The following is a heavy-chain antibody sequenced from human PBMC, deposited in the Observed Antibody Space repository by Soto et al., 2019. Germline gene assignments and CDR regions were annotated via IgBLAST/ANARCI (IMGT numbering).Heavy chain of an antibody. V-gene: IGHV4-30-2*01. J-gene: IGHJ5*02. CDR3: DQPPAP. CDR1: GGSISSGGYS. CDR2: IYHSGST. Sequence: QLQLQESGSGLVKPSQTLSLTCAVSGGSISSGGYSWSWIRQPPGKGLEWIGYIYHSGSTYYNPPHKSQDTIAVARSNIQSSLTLTSVSAAHTALDCWDQPPAPWGPGPLVPVS.